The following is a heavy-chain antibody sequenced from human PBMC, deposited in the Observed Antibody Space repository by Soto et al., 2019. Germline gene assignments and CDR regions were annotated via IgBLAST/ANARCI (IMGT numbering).Heavy chain of an antibody. D-gene: IGHD3-10*01. Sequence: KFQGRVTITADKSTNTAYMQLSSLRSEDTAIYYCAASYGSGSRAFDYWGQGALVTVSS. CDR3: AASYGSGSRAFDY. J-gene: IGHJ4*02. V-gene: IGHV1-69*02.